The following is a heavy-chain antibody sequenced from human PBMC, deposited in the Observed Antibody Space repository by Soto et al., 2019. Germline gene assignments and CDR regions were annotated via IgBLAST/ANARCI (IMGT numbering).Heavy chain of an antibody. J-gene: IGHJ4*02. CDR2: IYSDDNT. D-gene: IGHD4-17*01. CDR3: ARDWNGDKYFDF. CDR1: GITATNGH. V-gene: IGHV3-53*01. Sequence: DVQLVKSGGGLIQPWGSLRLSCAASGITATNGHMSWVRQAPGKGLEWVSVIYSDDNTYYADSVKGRFTISRDTSKNTVYLQMNSLRAEDTAVYYCARDWNGDKYFDFWDQGSLVTVSS.